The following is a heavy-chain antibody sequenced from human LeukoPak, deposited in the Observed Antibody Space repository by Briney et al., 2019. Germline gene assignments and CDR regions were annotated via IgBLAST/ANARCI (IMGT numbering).Heavy chain of an antibody. CDR3: ARDWSGWYFDY. CDR1: GFTFSSYW. D-gene: IGHD3-3*01. Sequence: GGSLRLSCAASGFTFSSYWMSWVRQAPGKGLEWVANIKQDGSEKYNVDSVKGRFTISRDNAKNSLYLQMNSLRAEDTAVYYCARDWSGWYFDYWGQGTLVTVSS. V-gene: IGHV3-7*01. CDR2: IKQDGSEK. J-gene: IGHJ4*02.